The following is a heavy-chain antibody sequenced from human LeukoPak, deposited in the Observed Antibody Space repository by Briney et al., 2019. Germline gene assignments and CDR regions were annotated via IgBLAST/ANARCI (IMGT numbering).Heavy chain of an antibody. CDR3: AKDPTPTMVRGVILDY. CDR2: TSWNSGSI. J-gene: IGHJ4*02. V-gene: IGHV3-9*01. CDR1: GFTFDDYA. D-gene: IGHD3-10*01. Sequence: GGSLRLSCAASGFTFDDYAIHWVRQAPGKGLEWVSGTSWNSGSIGYADSVKGRFTISRDNAKNTLYLQMNSLRAEDTAVYYCAKDPTPTMVRGVILDYWGQGTLVTVSS.